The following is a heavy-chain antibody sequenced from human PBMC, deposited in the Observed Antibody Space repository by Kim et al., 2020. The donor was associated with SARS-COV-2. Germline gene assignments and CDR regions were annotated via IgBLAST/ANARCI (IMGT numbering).Heavy chain of an antibody. J-gene: IGHJ1*01. CDR2: LIPMFGTP. CDR1: GGSFSSYG. V-gene: IGHV1-69*13. CDR3: ARDQWELPQR. Sequence: SVKVSCKASGGSFSSYGISWVRQAPGQGLQWMGGLIPMFGTPKYAQSFQGRVTITADESIRTAYMELRSLRSEDTAVYYCARDQWELPQRWCQGTLVT. D-gene: IGHD1-26*01.